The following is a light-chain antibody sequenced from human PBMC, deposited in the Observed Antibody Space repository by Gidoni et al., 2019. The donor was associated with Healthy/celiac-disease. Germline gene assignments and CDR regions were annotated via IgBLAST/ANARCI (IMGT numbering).Light chain of an antibody. Sequence: SSELTQDPAVSVALGQTVRITCQGYSLRSYYASWYQQKPGQAPVLVIYGKNNRPSGIPDRFSGSSSGNTASLTITGAQAEDEADYYCNSRDSSGNHLWVFGGGTKLTVL. J-gene: IGLJ3*02. CDR1: SLRSYY. CDR3: NSRDSSGNHLWV. CDR2: GKN. V-gene: IGLV3-19*01.